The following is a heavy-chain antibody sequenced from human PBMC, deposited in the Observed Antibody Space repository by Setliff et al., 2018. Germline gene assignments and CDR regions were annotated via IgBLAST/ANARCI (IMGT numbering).Heavy chain of an antibody. D-gene: IGHD5-18*01. CDR1: GGSISSYY. Sequence: PSETLSLTCTVSGGSISSYYWSWIRQPPWKGLEWIGYIYTSGSTNYNPSLKSRVTMSVDTSKNQLSLKLAFVTAADTAIYYCARLIGYSYGYYYHYVDVWGKGTTVTVSS. J-gene: IGHJ6*03. CDR3: ARLIGYSYGYYYHYVDV. V-gene: IGHV4-4*08. CDR2: IYTSGST.